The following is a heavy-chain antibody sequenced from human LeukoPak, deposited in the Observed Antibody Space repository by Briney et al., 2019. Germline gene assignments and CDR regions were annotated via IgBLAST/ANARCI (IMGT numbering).Heavy chain of an antibody. J-gene: IGHJ4*02. CDR3: ARTIAVAAHRSFDY. CDR1: GFSLSTSGMC. V-gene: IGHV2-70*11. D-gene: IGHD6-19*01. CDR2: IDWDDDK. Sequence: SGPTLVNPTQTLTLTCTFSGFSLSTSGMCVSWIRQPPGKALEWLARIDWDDDKYYSTSLKTRFTISKDASKNQVVLTMTNMDPVDTATCYCARTIAVAAHRSFDYWGQGTLVTVSS.